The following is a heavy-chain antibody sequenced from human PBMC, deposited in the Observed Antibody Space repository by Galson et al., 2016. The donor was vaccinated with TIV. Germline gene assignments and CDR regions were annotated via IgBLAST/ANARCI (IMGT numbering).Heavy chain of an antibody. V-gene: IGHV3-15*01. CDR3: VTGAVAAGT. Sequence: SLRLSCAASGFTFSNAWMTWVRQPPGKGLEWVGRIQSKTEGGSADYAAPVRSRFIISRNDSENTLFLQMNNLKTEDTAMYYCVTGAVAAGTWGQGTLVAVSS. CDR1: GFTFSNAW. J-gene: IGHJ4*02. CDR2: IQSKTEGGSA. D-gene: IGHD6-13*01.